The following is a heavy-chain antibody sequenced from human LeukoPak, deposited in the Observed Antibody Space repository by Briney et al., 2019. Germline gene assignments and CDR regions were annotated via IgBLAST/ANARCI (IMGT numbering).Heavy chain of an antibody. V-gene: IGHV4-31*03. CDR2: IYYSGST. CDR1: GGSISSGGYY. Sequence: PSETLSLTCTVSGGSISSGGYYWSWIRQHPGKGLEWIGYIYYSGSTYYNPSLKSRVTISVGTSKNQFSLKLSSVTAADTAVYYCARVGYDSSGYYPNFDYWGQGTLVTVSS. CDR3: ARVGYDSSGYYPNFDY. J-gene: IGHJ4*02. D-gene: IGHD3-22*01.